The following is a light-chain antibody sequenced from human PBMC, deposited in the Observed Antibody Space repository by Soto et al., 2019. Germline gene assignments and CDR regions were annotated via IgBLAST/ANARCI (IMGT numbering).Light chain of an antibody. V-gene: IGKV1-8*01. CDR2: AAS. Sequence: AIRITQSPSSFSASTGDRVTITCRASQGISSYLAWDQQKPGKAPKLLIYAASTLQSGVPSMFSVSGSGTDFTLTIRCLQSEDFATFYCQHYYSYPPCTFGQGTKVEIK. J-gene: IGKJ1*01. CDR1: QGISSY. CDR3: QHYYSYPPCT.